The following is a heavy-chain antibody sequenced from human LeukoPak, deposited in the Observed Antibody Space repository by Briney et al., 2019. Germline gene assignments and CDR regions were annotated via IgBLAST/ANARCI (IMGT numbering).Heavy chain of an antibody. D-gene: IGHD3-10*01. CDR3: ATGAMVYEY. CDR1: GSTLTEIS. V-gene: IGHV1-24*01. CDR2: FGPQVGET. Sequence: ASVKVSCKVSGSTLTEISIDWVGQAPGKGLECMGTFGPQVGETIHAQNLQGRLKMTADTSTDTAYMEVTSLQSEDTAVYYCATGAMVYEYWGQGTLVTVSS. J-gene: IGHJ4*02.